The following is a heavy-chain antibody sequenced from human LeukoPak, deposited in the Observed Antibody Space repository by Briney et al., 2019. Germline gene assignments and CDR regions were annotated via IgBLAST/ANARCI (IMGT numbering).Heavy chain of an antibody. V-gene: IGHV1-18*01. CDR2: ITGSNGNT. CDR1: DYTFSISG. Sequence: ASVKVSCKASDYTFSISGLSWVRQAPGQGLEWMGWITGSNGNTNYAQKFQGRVTMTTDTSTNTAYMELGSLRSDDTAVYYCALNGDFRDDAFDIWGQGTMVTVSS. CDR3: ALNGDFRDDAFDI. J-gene: IGHJ3*02. D-gene: IGHD2-21*02.